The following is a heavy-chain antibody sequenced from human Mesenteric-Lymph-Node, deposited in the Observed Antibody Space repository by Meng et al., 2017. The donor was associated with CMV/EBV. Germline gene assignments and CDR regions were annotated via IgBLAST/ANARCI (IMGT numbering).Heavy chain of an antibody. CDR1: RFTFSSYS. J-gene: IGHJ4*02. Sequence: GSLRLSCAASRFTFSSYSMNWVRQAPGKGLEWLSFISSGSSIIYYAESVKGRFTVSRDNAKNSLFLQMNSLRAEDTAVYYCARDRLWDIVVVPAATGIDYWGQGTLVTVSS. V-gene: IGHV3-48*04. CDR3: ARDRLWDIVVVPAATGIDY. D-gene: IGHD2-2*01. CDR2: ISSGSSII.